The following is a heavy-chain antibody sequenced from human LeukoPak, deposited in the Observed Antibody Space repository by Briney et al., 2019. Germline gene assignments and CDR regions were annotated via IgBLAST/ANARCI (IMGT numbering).Heavy chain of an antibody. CDR1: GFTFSSCA. Sequence: GGSLRLSCAASGFTFSSCAMSWVRQAPGKGLEWVSAISGSGSNTYYADSVKGRFTISRDNSKNTLYLQMNSLRAEDTALYYCAKVATWTYFDYWGQGTLVTVSS. V-gene: IGHV3-23*01. CDR3: AKVATWTYFDY. CDR2: ISGSGSNT. J-gene: IGHJ4*02. D-gene: IGHD3/OR15-3a*01.